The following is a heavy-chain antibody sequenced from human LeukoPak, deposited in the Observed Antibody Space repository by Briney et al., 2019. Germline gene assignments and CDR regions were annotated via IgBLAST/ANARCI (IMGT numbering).Heavy chain of an antibody. CDR2: IKGIGPTT. J-gene: IGHJ6*03. CDR1: GFTFSDYY. CDR3: ARAGELRYMDV. Sequence: GGTLRLSCAASGFTFSDYYMSWIRQAPGKGLEWVSTIKGIGPTTYYADSLKGRFTISRDNAKNSLFLQMSSLRADDTAIYYCARAGELRYMDVWGKGTAVTVSS. V-gene: IGHV3-11*04. D-gene: IGHD3-16*01.